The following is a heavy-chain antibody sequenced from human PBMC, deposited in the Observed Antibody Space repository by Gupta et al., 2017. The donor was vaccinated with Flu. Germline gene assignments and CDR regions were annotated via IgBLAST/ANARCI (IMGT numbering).Heavy chain of an antibody. Sequence: QVQLVQSGAEVKKPGASVKVSCKASGYTFTGYYMPWVRQAHGQGLGWMGWINPNSGGTNYAQKFQGRVTMTRDTSISTAYMELSRLRSDDTAVYYCARSQARITMVRGATEKTYGMDVWGQGTTVTVSS. J-gene: IGHJ6*02. CDR3: ARSQARITMVRGATEKTYGMDV. D-gene: IGHD3-10*01. CDR2: INPNSGGT. CDR1: GYTFTGYY. V-gene: IGHV1-2*02.